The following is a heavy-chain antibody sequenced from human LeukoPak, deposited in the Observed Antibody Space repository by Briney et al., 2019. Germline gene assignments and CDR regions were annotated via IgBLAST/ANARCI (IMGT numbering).Heavy chain of an antibody. V-gene: IGHV3-21*01. Sequence: GGSLRLSCAASEFTFSSCSMNWVRQAPGKGLEWVSSISSSSGYIYYADSVKGRFTISRDNSKNSVYLQMNSLRAEDTAVYYCARGLSRRGLMVVDDAFDIWGQGTMVTVSS. J-gene: IGHJ3*02. CDR3: ARGLSRRGLMVVDDAFDI. CDR2: ISSSSGYI. D-gene: IGHD3-22*01. CDR1: EFTFSSCS.